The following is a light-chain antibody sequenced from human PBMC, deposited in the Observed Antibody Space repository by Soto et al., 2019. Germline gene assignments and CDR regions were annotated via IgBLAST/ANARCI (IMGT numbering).Light chain of an antibody. Sequence: DIPMTQSPSTLSASVGDRVTITCRASQNIINWLAWYQQKPGKAPKLLIYKASSLESGVPSRFSGSGSGTEFTLTISSLQPDDFATYYCQQYDNLFTFGPGTKVDIK. CDR1: QNIINW. J-gene: IGKJ3*01. V-gene: IGKV1-5*03. CDR2: KAS. CDR3: QQYDNLFT.